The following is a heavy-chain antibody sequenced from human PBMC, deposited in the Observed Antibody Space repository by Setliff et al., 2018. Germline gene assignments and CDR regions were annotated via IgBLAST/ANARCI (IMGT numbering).Heavy chain of an antibody. CDR3: ARNDYGDYGGFDY. Sequence: PGESLKISCQGSGYTFTNYWIGWVRQMPGKGLEWMGILKPGDSGIRYSPSFQGQVTLSADTSIATAYLQWNSLKASDTAMYYCARNDYGDYGGFDYWGQGTQVTVSS. V-gene: IGHV5-51*01. CDR2: LKPGDSGI. CDR1: GYTFTNYW. D-gene: IGHD4-17*01. J-gene: IGHJ4*02.